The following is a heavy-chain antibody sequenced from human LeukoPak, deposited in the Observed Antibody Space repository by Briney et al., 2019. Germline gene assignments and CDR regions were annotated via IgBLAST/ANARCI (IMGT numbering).Heavy chain of an antibody. D-gene: IGHD3-9*01. CDR3: ARRDILTGFDAFDI. CDR1: YGSISDYY. V-gene: IGHV4-4*07. J-gene: IGHJ3*02. Sequence: SETLSLTCTVSYGSISDYYWSWIRQPAGKGLEWIGRIYSSGSTNYNPSLESRVIMSVDTSKKQFSLKLTSVTAADTAVYYCARRDILTGFDAFDIWGQGTMVTVSS. CDR2: IYSSGST.